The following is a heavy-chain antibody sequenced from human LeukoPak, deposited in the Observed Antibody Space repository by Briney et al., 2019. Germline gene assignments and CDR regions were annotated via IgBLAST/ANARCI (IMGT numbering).Heavy chain of an antibody. CDR1: GFTFSSYG. CDR3: AKARESMSYHFDS. J-gene: IGHJ4*02. CDR2: FSYDGSDE. Sequence: GGSLRLSCAASGFTFSSYGMHWVRQAPGKGLEWVAIFSYDGSDEYYADSVKGRFTISRDNSKNTLYLQMNSLRPDDTAVYYCAKARESMSYHFDSWGQGTLVTVSS. V-gene: IGHV3-30*18. D-gene: IGHD1-26*01.